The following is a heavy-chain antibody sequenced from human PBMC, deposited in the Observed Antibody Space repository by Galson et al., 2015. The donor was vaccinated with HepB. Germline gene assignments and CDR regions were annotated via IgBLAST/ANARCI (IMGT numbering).Heavy chain of an antibody. CDR3: ARDLLYDSSGYYYGEIDY. J-gene: IGHJ4*02. D-gene: IGHD3-22*01. CDR2: ISSSSSYT. V-gene: IGHV3-11*06. CDR1: GFTFSDYY. Sequence: SLRLSCAASGFTFSDYYMSWIRQAPGKGLEWVSYISSSSSYTNYADSVKGRFTISRDNAKNSLYLQMNSLRAEDTAVYYCARDLLYDSSGYYYGEIDYWGQGTLVTVSS.